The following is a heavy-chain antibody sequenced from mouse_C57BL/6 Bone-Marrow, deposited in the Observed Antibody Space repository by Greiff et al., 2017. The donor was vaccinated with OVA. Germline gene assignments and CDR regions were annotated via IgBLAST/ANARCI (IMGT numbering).Heavy chain of an antibody. D-gene: IGHD1-1*01. CDR3: ARSPHYYGSSQFAY. CDR1: GYAFSSSW. V-gene: IGHV1-82*01. J-gene: IGHJ3*01. Sequence: QVQLQQSGPELVKPGASVKISCKASGYAFSSSWMNWVKQRPGKGLEWIGRLYPGDGDTNYNGKFKGKATLTADKSSSTAYMQLSSLTSEDSAVYFCARSPHYYGSSQFAYWGQGTLVTVSA. CDR2: LYPGDGDT.